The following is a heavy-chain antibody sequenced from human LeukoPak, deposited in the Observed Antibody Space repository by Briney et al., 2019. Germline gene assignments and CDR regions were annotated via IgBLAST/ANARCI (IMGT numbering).Heavy chain of an antibody. V-gene: IGHV4-34*01. Sequence: SETLSLTCAVYGGSFSGYYWSLIRQPPGKGLEWIGEINHSGSTNYNPSLKSRVTISVDTSKNQFSLKLSSVTAADTAVYYCARETYYYDSSEDYWGQGTLVTVS. CDR2: INHSGST. CDR3: ARETYYYDSSEDY. D-gene: IGHD3-22*01. J-gene: IGHJ4*02. CDR1: GGSFSGYY.